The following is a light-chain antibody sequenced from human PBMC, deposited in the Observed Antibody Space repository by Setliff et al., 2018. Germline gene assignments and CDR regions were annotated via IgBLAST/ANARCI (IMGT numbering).Light chain of an antibody. CDR2: DVN. Sequence: QSALTQPPSASGSPGQSVTISCTGTRSDVGGYSYVSWYQQRPGEVPQLIIYDVNKRPSGVPDRFSGSKSGNTASLTVSGLQVEDEADYYCSSYTGSNTFVFGTGTKVTV. CDR1: RSDVGGYSY. V-gene: IGLV2-8*01. CDR3: SSYTGSNTFV. J-gene: IGLJ1*01.